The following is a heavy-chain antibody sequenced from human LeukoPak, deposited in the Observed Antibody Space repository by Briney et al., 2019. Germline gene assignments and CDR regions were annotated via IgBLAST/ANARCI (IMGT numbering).Heavy chain of an antibody. CDR3: ARTYYYDSGSDNWFDP. CDR2: MNPNSGNT. Sequence: ASVKVSCKASGYTFTSYDINWVRQATGQGLEWMGWMNPNSGNTGYAQKFQGRVTMTRNTSISTAYMELSSLRSEDTAVYYCARTYYYDSGSDNWFDPWGQGTLVTVSS. V-gene: IGHV1-8*01. J-gene: IGHJ5*02. D-gene: IGHD3-10*01. CDR1: GYTFTSYD.